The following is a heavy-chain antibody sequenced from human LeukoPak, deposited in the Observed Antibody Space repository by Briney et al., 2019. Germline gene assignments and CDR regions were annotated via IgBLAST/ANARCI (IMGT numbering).Heavy chain of an antibody. CDR3: ASPYYYDSSGSPLGAFDI. D-gene: IGHD3-22*01. V-gene: IGHV4-38-2*01. J-gene: IGHJ3*02. CDR2: IYHSGST. Sequence: PSETLSLTCAVSGYSFSSGYYWGWIRPPPGKGLEWIGIIYHSGSTYYNPSLKSRVTISVDTSKTQFSLKLGSVTAADTAVYYCASPYYYDSSGSPLGAFDIWGQGTMVTVSS. CDR1: GYSFSSGYY.